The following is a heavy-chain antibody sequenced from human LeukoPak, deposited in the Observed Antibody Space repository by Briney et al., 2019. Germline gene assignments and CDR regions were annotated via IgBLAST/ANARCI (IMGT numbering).Heavy chain of an antibody. V-gene: IGHV3-9*01. CDR2: ISWYSGSI. CDR3: AKSYDILTGYRNPLDY. J-gene: IGHJ4*02. Sequence: GGSLRLSCAGSGFTFDHYVMQWVGPAPGKGLEGVSGISWYSGSIHYEDSVNGRFTISRDNAKNSLYLQMNSLRAEDTALYYCAKSYDILTGYRNPLDYWGQGTLVTVSS. D-gene: IGHD3-9*01. CDR1: GFTFDHYV.